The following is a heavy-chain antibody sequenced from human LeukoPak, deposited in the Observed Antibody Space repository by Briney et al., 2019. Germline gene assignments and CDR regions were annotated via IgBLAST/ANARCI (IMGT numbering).Heavy chain of an antibody. D-gene: IGHD6-19*01. CDR1: GFTFSSYA. CDR2: ISYDGSNK. V-gene: IGHV3-30*04. CDR3: ARASSGPFDY. Sequence: PGGSLRLSCAASGFTFSSYAMHWVRQAPGKGLEWVAVISYDGSNKYYADSEKGRFTISRDNSKNTLYLQMNSLRAEDTAVYYCARASSGPFDYWGQGTLVTVSS. J-gene: IGHJ4*02.